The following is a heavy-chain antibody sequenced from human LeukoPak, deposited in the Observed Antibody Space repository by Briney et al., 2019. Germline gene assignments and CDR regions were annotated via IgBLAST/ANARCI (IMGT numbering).Heavy chain of an antibody. Sequence: PSETLSLTCTVSGGSISSYYWSWIRQPPGKGLEWIAYISDIGSTNYNPSLKSRVTISVDTSKNQFSLKLSSVTAADTAVYYCARLRYGSGSYYILDYWGQGTLVTVSS. J-gene: IGHJ4*02. CDR3: ARLRYGSGSYYILDY. CDR1: GGSISSYY. CDR2: ISDIGST. V-gene: IGHV4-59*12. D-gene: IGHD3-10*01.